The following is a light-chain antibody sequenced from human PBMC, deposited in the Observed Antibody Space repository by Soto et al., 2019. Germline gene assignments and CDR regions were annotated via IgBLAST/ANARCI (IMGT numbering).Light chain of an antibody. J-gene: IGKJ4*01. CDR1: QSIGSW. V-gene: IGKV1-5*03. CDR2: KAS. CDR3: QQYNSYPLT. Sequence: DIQMTQSPSTLSASVGDRVTITCRASQSIGSWLAWYQQKPGKAPKLLIYKASTLKSGVPSRFSGSGSGTEFTLTISSLQPDDFATYYCQQYNSYPLTFGGGTKVDIK.